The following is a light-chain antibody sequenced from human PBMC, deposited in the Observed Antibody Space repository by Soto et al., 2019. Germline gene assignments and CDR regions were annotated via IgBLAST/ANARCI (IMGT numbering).Light chain of an antibody. CDR1: QGIKND. CDR3: LQDYNYPYT. Sequence: IQMTQSPPTLSASAGDRVTITCRASQGIKNDVAWYQQKPGKAPKLLIYAASTLQSGVPPRFSGSGSGTDFTLTINSLQPEDFATYYCLQDYNYPYTFGQGTKVDIK. J-gene: IGKJ2*01. CDR2: AAS. V-gene: IGKV1-6*01.